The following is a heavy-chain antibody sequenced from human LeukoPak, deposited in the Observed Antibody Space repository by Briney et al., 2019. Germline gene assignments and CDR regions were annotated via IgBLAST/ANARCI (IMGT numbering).Heavy chain of an antibody. Sequence: PGGSLRLSCAASGFTFSSYWMSWVRQAPGKGLEWVAHIKQDGSEKYYVDSVKGRFTISRDNAKNSLYLQMNSLRAEDTAVYYCARDPPGSLGIQLDYWGQGTLVTVSS. CDR2: IKQDGSEK. CDR1: GFTFSSYW. J-gene: IGHJ4*02. D-gene: IGHD5-18*01. V-gene: IGHV3-7*01. CDR3: ARDPPGSLGIQLDY.